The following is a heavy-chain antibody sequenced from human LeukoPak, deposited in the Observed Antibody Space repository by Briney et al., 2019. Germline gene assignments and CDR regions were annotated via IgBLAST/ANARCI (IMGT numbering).Heavy chain of an antibody. CDR3: ARGRDSYKPTADF. CDR2: ISTYNGNT. V-gene: IGHV1-18*01. D-gene: IGHD5-24*01. CDR1: GYTFTNYV. J-gene: IGHJ4*02. Sequence: ASVKVSCKASGYTFTNYVISWVRQAPGQGLEWMGWISTYNGNTHYAQKVHDRVTMTTDTSTSTAYMELRSLRSDDTAVYYCARGRDSYKPTADFWGQGTLVTVSS.